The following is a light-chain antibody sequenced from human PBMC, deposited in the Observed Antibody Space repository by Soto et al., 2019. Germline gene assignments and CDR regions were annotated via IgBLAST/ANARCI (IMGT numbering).Light chain of an antibody. CDR1: SNDIGDYKY. V-gene: IGLV2-8*01. J-gene: IGLJ2*01. Sequence: QSVLTQPPSASGSPGQSVTISCTGTSNDIGDYKYVSWHQQHPDKAPKLIIYEVTKRPSGVPDRFSGSKSGNTASLTVSGLQAEDEADYYCSSYAGNNKLVFGGGTKLTVL. CDR2: EVT. CDR3: SSYAGNNKLV.